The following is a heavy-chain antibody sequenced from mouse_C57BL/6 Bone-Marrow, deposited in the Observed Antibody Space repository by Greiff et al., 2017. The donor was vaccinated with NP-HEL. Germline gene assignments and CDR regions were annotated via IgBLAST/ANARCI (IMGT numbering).Heavy chain of an antibody. V-gene: IGHV14-2*01. D-gene: IGHD1-1*01. CDR1: GFNIKDYY. J-gene: IGHJ1*03. CDR2: IDPEDGET. Sequence: EVQGVESGAELVKPGASVKLSCTASGFNIKDYYMHWVKQRTEQGLEWIGRIDPEDGETKYAPKFQGKATITADTSSNTAYLQLSSLTSEDTAVYYCANQFITTWYFDVWGTGTTVTVSS. CDR3: ANQFITTWYFDV.